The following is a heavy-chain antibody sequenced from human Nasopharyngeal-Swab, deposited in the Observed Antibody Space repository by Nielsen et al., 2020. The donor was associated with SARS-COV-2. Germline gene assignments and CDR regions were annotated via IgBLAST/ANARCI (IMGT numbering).Heavy chain of an antibody. V-gene: IGHV3-48*03. CDR1: GFTFSSYE. CDR3: ARDQFTTVTTFWRY. Sequence: GGSLRLSCAASGFTFSSYEMNWVRQAPGKGLEWVSYISSSGTSIYYADSVKGRFTISRDNAKSSLYLQMNSLRAEDTAVYYCARDQFTTVTTFWRYWGQGTLVTVSS. CDR2: ISSSGTSI. J-gene: IGHJ4*02. D-gene: IGHD4-17*01.